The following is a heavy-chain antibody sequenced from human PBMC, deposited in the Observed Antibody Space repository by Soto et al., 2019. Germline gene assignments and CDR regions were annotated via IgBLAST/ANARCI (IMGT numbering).Heavy chain of an antibody. J-gene: IGHJ4*02. V-gene: IGHV1-69*13. D-gene: IGHD6-13*01. CDR3: VRDSGAKLSSS. Sequence: GASVKVSCKASGGTFSSYAISWVLQAPGQGLEWMGGIIPIYRTADYAQKFQGRVTITADESARTSYMELRSLKSQDTAVYYCVRDSGAKLSSSWGQGTLVTVSS. CDR2: IIPIYRTA. CDR1: GGTFSSYA.